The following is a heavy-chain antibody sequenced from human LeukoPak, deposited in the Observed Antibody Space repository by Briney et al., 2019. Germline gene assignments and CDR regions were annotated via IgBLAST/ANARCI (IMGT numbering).Heavy chain of an antibody. Sequence: PGGSLRLSCAASGFTFSSYSMNWVRQAPGKGLEWVSSISSSSSYIYYADSVKGRFTISRDNDKNSLYLQMNSLRAEDTAVYYCARDPGYCSSTSCPGYYGMDVWGQGTTVTVSS. CDR2: ISSSSSYI. V-gene: IGHV3-21*01. J-gene: IGHJ6*02. CDR1: GFTFSSYS. D-gene: IGHD2-2*01. CDR3: ARDPGYCSSTSCPGYYGMDV.